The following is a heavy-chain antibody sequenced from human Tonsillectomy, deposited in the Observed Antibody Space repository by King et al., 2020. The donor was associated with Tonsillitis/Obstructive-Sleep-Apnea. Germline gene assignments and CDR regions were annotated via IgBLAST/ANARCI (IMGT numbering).Heavy chain of an antibody. CDR1: GGSFSGYY. CDR2: INHSGST. J-gene: IGHJ6*03. Sequence: VQLQQWGAGLLKPSETLSLTCAVYGGSFSGYYWSWIRQPPGKGLEWIGEINHSGSTNYNPSLKSRVTISVDTSKNQFSLKLRSVTAADTAVYYFARGFYYYYMDVWGKGTTVTVSS. V-gene: IGHV4-34*01. CDR3: ARGFYYYYMDV.